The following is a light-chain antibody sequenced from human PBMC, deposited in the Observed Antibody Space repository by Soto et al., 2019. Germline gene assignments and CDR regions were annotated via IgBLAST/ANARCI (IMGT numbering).Light chain of an antibody. CDR2: KAS. CDR1: QSISSW. Sequence: DIQMTQSPSTLSASVGDRVTITCRASQSISSWLAWYQQKPGKAPKLLIYKASSLESGVPSRFSGSGSGTEFTLTISSLQPDEFETYYCQEYNDYPWTFGQGTKVEIK. V-gene: IGKV1-5*03. CDR3: QEYNDYPWT. J-gene: IGKJ1*01.